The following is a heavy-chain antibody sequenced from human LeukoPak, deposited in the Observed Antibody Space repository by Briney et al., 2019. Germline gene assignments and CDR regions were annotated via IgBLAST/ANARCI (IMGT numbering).Heavy chain of an antibody. Sequence: GGSLRLSCAASGFTFSPYSMNWVRQAPGKGLEWVSSISSISNHVYYADSLKGRFTISRDNAKNSLYLQMTSLRAEDTAVYYCARDFLGRTMVTGFFDYWGQGTLVTVSS. CDR3: ARDFLGRTMVTGFFDY. CDR2: ISSISNHV. CDR1: GFTFSPYS. D-gene: IGHD5-18*01. V-gene: IGHV3-21*01. J-gene: IGHJ4*02.